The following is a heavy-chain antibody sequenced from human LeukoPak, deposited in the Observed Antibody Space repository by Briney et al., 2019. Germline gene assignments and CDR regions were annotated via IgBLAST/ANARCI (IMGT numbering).Heavy chain of an antibody. D-gene: IGHD3-3*02. V-gene: IGHV4-59*01. CDR2: IYYNGIT. CDR3: ARDQVPRI. CDR1: GGSLSTFY. J-gene: IGHJ4*02. Sequence: PSETLSLTCSVSGGSLSTFYWTWIRQSPGKGLEWIGYIYYNGITNYNLSLKSRVTISLDTSRNLFSLKLSSVTAADTAVYYCARDQVPRIWGQGTLVTVSS.